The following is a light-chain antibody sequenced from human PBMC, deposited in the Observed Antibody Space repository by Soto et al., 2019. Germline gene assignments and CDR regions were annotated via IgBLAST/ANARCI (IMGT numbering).Light chain of an antibody. CDR2: DAS. CDR1: QSVSSS. Sequence: EIVLIQSPATLSLSPGERATLPCRASQSVSSSLAWYQQNPGQAPRLLIFDASNRATGIPVRFSGSGSGTDFTLTISSLEPEDFTVYYCQQHSNWPLTFGGGTRVEIK. CDR3: QQHSNWPLT. J-gene: IGKJ4*01. V-gene: IGKV3-11*01.